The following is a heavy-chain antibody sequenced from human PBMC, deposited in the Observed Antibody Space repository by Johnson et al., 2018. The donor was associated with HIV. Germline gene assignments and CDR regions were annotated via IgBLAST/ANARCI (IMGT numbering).Heavy chain of an antibody. CDR1: GFTFSTYA. CDR3: ARGGLGYQNIHDPFDI. Sequence: VQLVESGGGLVQPGGSPRLSCAASGFTFSTYAMHWVRQAPGKGLEYVSAISSNGGSTYYANSVKGRFTISRDNSKNTLYLQMGSLRAEDTALYYCARGGLGYQNIHDPFDIWGQGTMVTVSS. J-gene: IGHJ3*02. CDR2: ISSNGGST. D-gene: IGHD3-16*02. V-gene: IGHV3-64*01.